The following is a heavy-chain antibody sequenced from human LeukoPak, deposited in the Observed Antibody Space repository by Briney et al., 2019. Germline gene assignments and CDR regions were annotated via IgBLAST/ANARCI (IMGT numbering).Heavy chain of an antibody. CDR1: GYSFTSYW. D-gene: IGHD6-13*01. Sequence: GESLKISCKGSGYSFTSYWIGWVRQMPGKGLEWMGIIYPGDSDTRYSPSFQGQVTISADKSISTAYLQWSSLKASDTAMYYCPSFAPAGTLYFDYGARGPRVPVS. V-gene: IGHV5-51*01. J-gene: IGHJ4*02. CDR3: PSFAPAGTLYFDY. CDR2: IYPGDSDT.